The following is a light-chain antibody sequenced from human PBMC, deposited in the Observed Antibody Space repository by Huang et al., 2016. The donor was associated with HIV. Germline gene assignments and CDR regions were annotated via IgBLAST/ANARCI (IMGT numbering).Light chain of an antibody. V-gene: IGKV3-11*01. J-gene: IGKJ4*01. CDR3: QQRSHWLT. CDR1: QSVSNY. Sequence: EIVLTQSPATLSLSAGERATLSCRASQSVSNYLAWYQKTSGQAPRLLIYDATNRASGIPARLSGSGSGTDFTLTISSLEPEDFAIYYCQQRSHWLTFGGGTKVEIK. CDR2: DAT.